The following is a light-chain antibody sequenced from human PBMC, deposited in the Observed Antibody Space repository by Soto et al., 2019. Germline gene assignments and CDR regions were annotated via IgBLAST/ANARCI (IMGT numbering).Light chain of an antibody. J-gene: IGKJ2*01. CDR2: AAS. Sequence: DIQMTQSPSSVSASVGDRVTITCRASQAIGSCLAWYQQKPGKAPKLLLYAASSLQSGVSSRFSGRGSGTDCTHTLSRLQTEEFLSYYCQQTNLFPSNFGQGTKVEIK. V-gene: IGKV1-12*02. CDR1: QAIGSC. CDR3: QQTNLFPSN.